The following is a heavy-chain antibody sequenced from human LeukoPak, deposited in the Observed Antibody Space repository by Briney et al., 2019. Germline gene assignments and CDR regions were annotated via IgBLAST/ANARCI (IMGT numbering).Heavy chain of an antibody. D-gene: IGHD3-22*01. Sequence: SVKVSCEASGGTFSSYAISWVRQAPGQGLEWMGGIIPIFGTANYAQKFQGRVTITADESTSTAYMELSSLRSEDTAVYYCARDLRDYYDSSGYSNWFDPWGQGTLVTVSS. CDR1: GGTFSSYA. V-gene: IGHV1-69*13. CDR3: ARDLRDYYDSSGYSNWFDP. CDR2: IIPIFGTA. J-gene: IGHJ5*02.